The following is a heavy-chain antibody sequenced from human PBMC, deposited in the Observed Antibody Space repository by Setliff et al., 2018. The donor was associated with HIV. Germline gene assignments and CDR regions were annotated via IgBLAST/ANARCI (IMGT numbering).Heavy chain of an antibody. D-gene: IGHD3-3*01. CDR2: IYYSGST. CDR3: ASRSGPSHQDYYYYYMDV. CDR1: GGSISSYY. J-gene: IGHJ6*03. Sequence: SETLSLTCTVSGGSISSYYWSWIRQPPGKGLEWIGYIYYSGSTNYNPSLKSRVTISVDTSKNQFSLKLSSVTAADTAVYYCASRSGPSHQDYYYYYMDVWGKGTTVTVSS. V-gene: IGHV4-59*01.